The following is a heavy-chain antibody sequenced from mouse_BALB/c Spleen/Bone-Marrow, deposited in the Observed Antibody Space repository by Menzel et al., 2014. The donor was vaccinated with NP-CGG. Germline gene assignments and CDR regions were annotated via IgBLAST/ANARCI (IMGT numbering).Heavy chain of an antibody. V-gene: IGHV5-9-4*01. J-gene: IGHJ4*01. D-gene: IGHD1-1*01. CDR2: ISSGGNYT. CDR3: VRAYGSSYAMGY. Sequence: EVQLVESGGGLVKPGGSLKLSCAASGFTFSSYAMSWVRQSPEKRLEWVAEISSGGNYTYYPDTVTGRFTISRDNAKSILYLEMSSLRSDDTAMYYCVRAYGSSYAMGYWGQGTSVTVSS. CDR1: GFTFSSYA.